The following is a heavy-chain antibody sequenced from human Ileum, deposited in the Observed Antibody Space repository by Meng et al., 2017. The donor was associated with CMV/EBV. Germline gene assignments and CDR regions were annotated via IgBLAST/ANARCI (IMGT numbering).Heavy chain of an antibody. CDR3: ARGPSSNWYGLDV. J-gene: IGHJ6*02. D-gene: IGHD6-13*01. CDR2: INSDGSTT. V-gene: IGHV3-74*01. Sequence: GESLKISCAASGPIFSSHWMHWVRQVPGKGLVWVARINSDGSTTTYAASVKGRFTISRDNVKSTLFLQMNSLTAADTAVYYCARGPSSNWYGLDVWGQGTTVTVSS. CDR1: GPIFSSHW.